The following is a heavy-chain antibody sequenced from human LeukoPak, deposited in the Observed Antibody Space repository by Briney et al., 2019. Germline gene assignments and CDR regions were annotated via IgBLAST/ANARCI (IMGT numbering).Heavy chain of an antibody. CDR2: ISYDGSNK. CDR1: GFTFSSYA. CDR3: ARERYGRNYYYYYGMDV. V-gene: IGHV3-30-3*01. D-gene: IGHD3-10*01. Sequence: GRSLRLSCAASGFTFSSYAMHWVRQAPGKGLEWVAVISYDGSNKYYADSVKGRFTISRDNSKNTLYLQMNSLRAEDTAVYYCARERYGRNYYYYYGMDVWGQGTTVTVSS. J-gene: IGHJ6*02.